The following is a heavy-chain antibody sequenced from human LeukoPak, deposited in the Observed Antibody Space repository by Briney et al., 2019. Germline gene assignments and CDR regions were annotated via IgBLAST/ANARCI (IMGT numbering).Heavy chain of an antibody. D-gene: IGHD3-22*01. CDR1: GFTFSSYW. CDR3: ARESSGYPFDY. V-gene: IGHV4-4*02. CDR2: IYHSGST. J-gene: IGHJ4*02. Sequence: PGGSLRLSCAASGFTFSSYWMSWVRQPPGKGLEWIGEIYHSGSTYYNPSLKSRVTISVDRSKNQFSLKLSSVTAADTAVYYCARESSGYPFDYWGQGTLVTVSS.